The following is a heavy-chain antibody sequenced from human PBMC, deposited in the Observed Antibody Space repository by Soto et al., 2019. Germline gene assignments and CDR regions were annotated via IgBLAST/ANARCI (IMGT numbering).Heavy chain of an antibody. CDR1: GGSISNYY. Sequence: SETLSLTCTVSGGSISNYYWSWIRQPPGKGLEWIAYIYYTGSTNYNPSLKSRVTISIDTSKSQFSLKLSSVTAADTAVYYCARGSTHYFYDSSGYFIDYWGQGTLVTVSS. CDR2: IYYTGST. J-gene: IGHJ4*02. V-gene: IGHV4-59*01. CDR3: ARGSTHYFYDSSGYFIDY. D-gene: IGHD3-22*01.